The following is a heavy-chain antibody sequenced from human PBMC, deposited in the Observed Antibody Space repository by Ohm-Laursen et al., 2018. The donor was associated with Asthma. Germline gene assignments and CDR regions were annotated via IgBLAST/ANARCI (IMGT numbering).Heavy chain of an antibody. CDR3: AKARSSDWYYYYYSGMDV. CDR1: GFTFSNFA. Sequence: SLRLSCAASGFTFSNFAMHWVRQAPGKGLEWVSAISGSGGSTYYADSVKGRFTISRDNSKNTLYLQMNSLRAEDTAVYYYAKARSSDWYYYYYSGMDVWGQGTTVTVSS. D-gene: IGHD6-19*01. V-gene: IGHV3-23*01. J-gene: IGHJ6*02. CDR2: ISGSGGST.